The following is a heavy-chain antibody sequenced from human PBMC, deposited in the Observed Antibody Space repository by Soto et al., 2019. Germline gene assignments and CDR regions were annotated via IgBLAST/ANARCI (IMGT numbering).Heavy chain of an antibody. CDR2: IIPIFGTA. CDR3: ARGGRRDGCNFLAYYYYGMDV. V-gene: IGHV1-69*06. Sequence: QVQLVQSGAEVKQPGSSVKVSCKASGGTFSSYAISWVRQAPGQGLEWMGGIIPIFGTANYAQKFQGRVTITADKSTSTAYMQLSSMRSEDTAVYYCARGGRRDGCNFLAYYYYGMDVWGQGTTVTVSS. CDR1: GGTFSSYA. D-gene: IGHD6-19*01. J-gene: IGHJ6*02.